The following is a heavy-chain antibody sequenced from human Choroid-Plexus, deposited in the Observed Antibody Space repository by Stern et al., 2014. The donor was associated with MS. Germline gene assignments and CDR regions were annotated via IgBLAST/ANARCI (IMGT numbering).Heavy chain of an antibody. CDR3: AKDRHYLTYFFDH. J-gene: IGHJ5*02. CDR2: VSYDGSNK. D-gene: IGHD2/OR15-2a*01. Sequence: VQLVESGGGVVQPGRPLRLSCVASGFTFGSCAMHWVRQAPGTGLAGVAGVSYDGSNKYYADSVKGRFTISRDNSQNTLYMQMSSLRPEDTAVYYCAKDRHYLTYFFDHWGQGSLVTVSS. CDR1: GFTFGSCA. V-gene: IGHV3-30*18.